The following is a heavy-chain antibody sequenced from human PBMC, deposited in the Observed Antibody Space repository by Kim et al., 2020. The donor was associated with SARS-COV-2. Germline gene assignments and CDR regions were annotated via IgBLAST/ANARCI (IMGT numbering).Heavy chain of an antibody. V-gene: IGHV3-23*01. J-gene: IGHJ3*02. CDR3: AKGCGGGTSCADPDAFDI. CDR1: GFTFSSYA. D-gene: IGHD2-2*01. CDR2: ISGSGGST. Sequence: GGSLRLSCAASGFTFSSYAMSWVRQAPGKGLEWVSAISGSGGSTYYADSVKGRFTISRDNSKNTLYLQMNSLRAEDTAVYYCAKGCGGGTSCADPDAFDIWGQGTMVTVSS.